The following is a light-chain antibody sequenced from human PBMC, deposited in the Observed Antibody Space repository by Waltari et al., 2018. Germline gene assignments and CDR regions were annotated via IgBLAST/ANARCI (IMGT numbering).Light chain of an antibody. Sequence: DIVMTQSPDSLAVSLGERATINCTSSQSILFSSNNKNYLAWYQQKPGQPPKLLIYWASTRESGVPDRFSGSGSGTDFTLTITSLHPEDFATYYCQQYNSYTFGQGTKLEIK. J-gene: IGKJ2*01. CDR1: QSILFSSNNKNY. V-gene: IGKV4-1*01. CDR3: QQYNSYT. CDR2: WAS.